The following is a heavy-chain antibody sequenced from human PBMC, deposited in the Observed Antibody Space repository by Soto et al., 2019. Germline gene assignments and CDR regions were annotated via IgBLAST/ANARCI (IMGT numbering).Heavy chain of an antibody. CDR2: IFSNDEK. Sequence: HVTLKESGPVLVKPTETLTLTCTVSGFSLSNGKVGVSWIRQPPGKALESLAHIFSNDEKSYRTSLKSRLTISEDTSKSQVVLTMTNVDPVDTATYYCARILFGRSVAGGYFYMDVWGKGTTVTVSS. D-gene: IGHD6-19*01. J-gene: IGHJ6*03. CDR1: GFSLSNGKVG. V-gene: IGHV2-26*01. CDR3: ARILFGRSVAGGYFYMDV.